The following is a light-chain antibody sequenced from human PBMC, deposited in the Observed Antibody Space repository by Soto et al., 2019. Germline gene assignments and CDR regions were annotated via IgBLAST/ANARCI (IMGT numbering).Light chain of an antibody. CDR1: SSDIGPYNH. CDR3: NSYTTLSNRV. CDR2: EVT. V-gene: IGLV2-14*01. J-gene: IGLJ6*01. Sequence: QSALTQPASVSGSPGQSITISCTGTSSDIGPYNHVSWYQQHPGTAPKLLIYEVTHRPSGVPDRFSGSKSGNTASLTISGLQADDEANYYCNSYTTLSNRVFGTGTKLTVL.